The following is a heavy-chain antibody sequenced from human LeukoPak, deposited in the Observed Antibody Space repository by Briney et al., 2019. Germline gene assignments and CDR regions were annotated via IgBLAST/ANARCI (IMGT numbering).Heavy chain of an antibody. CDR3: AKEFGDGYSNFDY. Sequence: GGSLRLSCAASGFTFSSYAMSWVRQAPGKGLEWVSAISGSGGSTYYADSVKGRFTISRDNSKNALYLQMNSLRAEDTAVHYCAKEFGDGYSNFDYWGQGTLVTVSS. CDR1: GFTFSSYA. CDR2: ISGSGGST. V-gene: IGHV3-23*01. J-gene: IGHJ4*02. D-gene: IGHD5-24*01.